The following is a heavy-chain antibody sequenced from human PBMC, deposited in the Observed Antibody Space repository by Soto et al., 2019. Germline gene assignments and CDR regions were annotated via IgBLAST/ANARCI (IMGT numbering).Heavy chain of an antibody. V-gene: IGHV4-59*01. CDR2: ISYSWNT. D-gene: IGHD2-8*01. CDR3: ARAPMVLSRSYFDS. CDR1: GGSISNFY. Sequence: PSETLSLTCTVSGGSISNFYWSWIRLPPGKGLEWIGYISYSWNTNYNPSLESRVSISVDTSKNQLSLNLTSVTAADTAVYYCARAPMVLSRSYFDSWGQGTPVTVSS. J-gene: IGHJ4*02.